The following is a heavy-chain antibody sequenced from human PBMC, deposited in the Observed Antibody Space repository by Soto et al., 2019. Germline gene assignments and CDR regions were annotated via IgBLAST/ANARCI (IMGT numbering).Heavy chain of an antibody. D-gene: IGHD3-22*01. CDR1: GYTFTSYG. J-gene: IGHJ4*02. CDR3: ARDKTPPTYYYDSSGYYPLGY. V-gene: IGHV1-18*01. Sequence: VASVKVSCKASGYTFTSYGISWVRQAPGQGLEWMGWISAYNGNTNYAQKLQGRVTMTTDTSTSTAYMELRSLRSDDTAVYYCARDKTPPTYYYDSSGYYPLGYWGQGTLVTVSS. CDR2: ISAYNGNT.